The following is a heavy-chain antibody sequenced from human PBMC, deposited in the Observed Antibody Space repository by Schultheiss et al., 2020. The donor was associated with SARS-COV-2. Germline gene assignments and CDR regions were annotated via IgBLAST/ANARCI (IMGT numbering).Heavy chain of an antibody. CDR2: IKSKTDGGTT. CDR3: AHRQSLGWTAPYFDY. J-gene: IGHJ4*02. CDR1: GFTFSSYT. Sequence: GGSLRLSCAASGFTFSSYTMNWVRQAPGKGLEWVGRIKSKTDGGTTDYAAPVKGRFTISRDDSKNTLYLQMNSLKTEDTATYYCAHRQSLGWTAPYFDYWGQGTLVTVSS. V-gene: IGHV3-15*01. D-gene: IGHD6-19*01.